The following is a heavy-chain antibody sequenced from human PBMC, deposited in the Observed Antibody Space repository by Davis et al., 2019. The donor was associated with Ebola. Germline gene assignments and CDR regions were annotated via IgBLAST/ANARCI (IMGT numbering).Heavy chain of an antibody. CDR3: ARVPMARGVIGVGYFDY. D-gene: IGHD3-10*01. V-gene: IGHV4-30-4*01. CDR1: GGSISSDDYL. J-gene: IGHJ4*02. Sequence: PSETLSLTCTVSGGSISSDDYLWSWIRQPPGKGLELIGYIYYSGSTYYNPSLKSRLTISLDTSQSQFSLKLSSVTAADTAVYYCARVPMARGVIGVGYFDYWGQGTLVTVSS. CDR2: IYYSGST.